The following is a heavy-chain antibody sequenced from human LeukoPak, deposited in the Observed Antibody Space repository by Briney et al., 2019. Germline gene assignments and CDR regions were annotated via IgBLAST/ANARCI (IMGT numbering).Heavy chain of an antibody. CDR3: APGIAAAGPWGYFDY. CDR2: ISWNSGSI. D-gene: IGHD6-13*01. V-gene: IGHV3-9*01. J-gene: IGHJ4*02. CDR1: GFTFDDYA. Sequence: QPGRSLRLSCAASGFTFDDYAMHWVRQAPGKGLEWVSGISWNSGSIGYADSVKGRFTISRDNAKNSLYLQMNSLRAEDTAVYYCAPGIAAAGPWGYFDYWGQGTLVTVSS.